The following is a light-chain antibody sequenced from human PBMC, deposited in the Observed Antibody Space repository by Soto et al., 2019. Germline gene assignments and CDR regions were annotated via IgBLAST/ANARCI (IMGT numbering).Light chain of an antibody. J-gene: IGKJ1*01. CDR3: QQYKTYWT. CDR2: KAS. Sequence: DIQMTQSPSPLSASVADRVTITWRASQSVSSWLAWFQPTPGKAPXXLIYKASSLQSGVSSMFSSGGAGTEFTLTISSLQHDDSATYYCQQYKTYWTFGPGTKVDIK. V-gene: IGKV1-5*03. CDR1: QSVSSW.